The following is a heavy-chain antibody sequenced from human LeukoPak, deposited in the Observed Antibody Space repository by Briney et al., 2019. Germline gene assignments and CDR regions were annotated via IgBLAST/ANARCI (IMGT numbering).Heavy chain of an antibody. Sequence: SETLSLTCTVSGGSISSSSYYWGWIRQPPGKGLEWIGSIYYSGSTYYNPSLKSRVTISVDTSKNQFSLKLSSVTAADTAVYYCARIYYDFWRGQYNWFDPWGQGTLVTVSS. V-gene: IGHV4-39*01. J-gene: IGHJ5*02. CDR2: IYYSGST. D-gene: IGHD3-3*01. CDR3: ARIYYDFWRGQYNWFDP. CDR1: GGSISSSSYY.